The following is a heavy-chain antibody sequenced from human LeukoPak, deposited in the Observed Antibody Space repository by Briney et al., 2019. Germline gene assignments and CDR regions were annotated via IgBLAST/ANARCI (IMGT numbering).Heavy chain of an antibody. Sequence: GGSLRLSCVASGFTFSNYFIHGVRQAPGEGLEWVAGISFDGSNKYNADSVTGRFTISRDNSNNTLYLQMNSLRTEDTAVYYCARVPRSSRIPIFRWGQGTLVTVSS. D-gene: IGHD3-3*01. J-gene: IGHJ4*02. CDR1: GFTFSNYF. CDR2: ISFDGSNK. V-gene: IGHV3-30-3*01. CDR3: ARVPRSSRIPIFR.